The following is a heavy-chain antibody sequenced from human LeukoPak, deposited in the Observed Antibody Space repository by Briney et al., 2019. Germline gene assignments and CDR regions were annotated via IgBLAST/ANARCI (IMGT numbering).Heavy chain of an antibody. CDR3: ARDVPRNDYYYYGMDV. Sequence: EASVKVSCKASGYTFTGYYMHWVRQAPGQGLEWMGWINPNSGGTNYAQKFQGGVTRTRDTSISTAYMELSRLRSADTAVYYCARDVPRNDYYYYGMDVWGPETTVTVSS. D-gene: IGHD2-2*01. CDR2: INPNSGGT. V-gene: IGHV1-2*02. CDR1: GYTFTGYY. J-gene: IGHJ6*02.